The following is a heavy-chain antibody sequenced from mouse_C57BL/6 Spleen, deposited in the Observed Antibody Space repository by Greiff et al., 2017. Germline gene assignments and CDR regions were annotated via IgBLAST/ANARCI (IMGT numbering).Heavy chain of an antibody. CDR1: GYTFTSYG. Sequence: VQLQQSGAELARPGASVKLSCKASGYTFTSYGISWVKQRTGQGLEWIGEIYPRSGNTYYNEKFKGKATLTADKSSSTAYMELRSLTSEDSAVYFCARIYNGNYLDYWGQGTTLTVSS. J-gene: IGHJ2*01. V-gene: IGHV1-81*01. CDR2: IYPRSGNT. CDR3: ARIYNGNYLDY. D-gene: IGHD2-1*01.